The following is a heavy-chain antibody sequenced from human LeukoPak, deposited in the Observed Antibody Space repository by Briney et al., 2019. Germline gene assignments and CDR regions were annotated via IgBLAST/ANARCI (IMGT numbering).Heavy chain of an antibody. D-gene: IGHD6-6*01. V-gene: IGHV3-23*01. J-gene: IGHJ5*02. CDR2: IRGSGGST. Sequence: QPGGSLRLSCAASGFTFSNYAMSWVRQAPGKGLEWVSTIRGSGGSTYYADSVKGRFTISRDNSKNTLYLEMNSLRAEDTALYYCAKCIAAQLRVGRNWFDPWGQGTLVTVSS. CDR1: GFTFSNYA. CDR3: AKCIAAQLRVGRNWFDP.